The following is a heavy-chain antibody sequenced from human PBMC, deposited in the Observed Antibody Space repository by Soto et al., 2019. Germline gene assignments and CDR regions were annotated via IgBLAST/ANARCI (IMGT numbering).Heavy chain of an antibody. CDR1: SGSIGTYF. CDR2: IYYSGTT. V-gene: IGHV4-59*01. D-gene: IGHD1-26*01. J-gene: IGHJ3*02. CDR3: ARGRGGTYDAFDI. Sequence: SSETLSLTCTVSSGSIGTYFWSWIRQPPGKGLEWIGYIYYSGTTNYNPSLKSRVTMFLDTSKNQFSLRLSSVTAADTAVYYCARGRGGTYDAFDIWGQGTLVTVSS.